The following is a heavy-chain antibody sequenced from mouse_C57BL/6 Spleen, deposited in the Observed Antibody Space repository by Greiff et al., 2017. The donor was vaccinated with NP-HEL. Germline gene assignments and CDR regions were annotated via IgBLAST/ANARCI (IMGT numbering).Heavy chain of an antibody. J-gene: IGHJ4*01. CDR1: GFTFSDYG. CDR3: ASRYYGSSYRYAMDY. Sequence: DVKLVESGGGLVKPGGSLKLSCAASGFTFSDYGMHWVRQAPEKGLEWVAYISSGSSTIYYADTVKGRFTISRDNAKNTLFLQMTSLRSEDTAMYYCASRYYGSSYRYAMDYWGQGTSVTVSS. V-gene: IGHV5-17*01. D-gene: IGHD1-1*01. CDR2: ISSGSSTI.